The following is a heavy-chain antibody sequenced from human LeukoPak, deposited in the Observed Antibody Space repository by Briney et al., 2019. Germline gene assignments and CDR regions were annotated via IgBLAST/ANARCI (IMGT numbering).Heavy chain of an antibody. V-gene: IGHV3-7*01. D-gene: IGHD3-16*01. CDR3: ARVMAASVWRSYGSYYYYYYMDV. J-gene: IGHJ6*03. Sequence: GGSQRLSCAASGFTFKNYWMGWVRQAPGKGLEWVANIKEDGSEKNYVDSVKGRFTISRDNAKTSLYLQMSSLRAADTAVYYCARVMAASVWRSYGSYYYYYYMDVWGKGTTVTVSS. CDR2: IKEDGSEK. CDR1: GFTFKNYW.